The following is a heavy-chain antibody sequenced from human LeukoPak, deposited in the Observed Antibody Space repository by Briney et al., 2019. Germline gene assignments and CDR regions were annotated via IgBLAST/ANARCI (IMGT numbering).Heavy chain of an antibody. D-gene: IGHD3-10*01. CDR3: AKALRGAYYYYYYMDV. CDR2: ISTYNGNT. J-gene: IGHJ6*03. Sequence: GASVKVSCKASGYTFTNYGLTWVRQAPGQGLEWMGWISTYNGNTNYAQKFQGRVTMTTDTSTSTAYMELRSLRSDDTAVYYCAKALRGAYYYYYYMDVWGKGTTVTISS. V-gene: IGHV1-18*01. CDR1: GYTFTNYG.